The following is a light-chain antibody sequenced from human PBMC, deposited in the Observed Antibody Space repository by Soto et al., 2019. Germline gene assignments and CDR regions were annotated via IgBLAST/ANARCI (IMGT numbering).Light chain of an antibody. CDR2: EGS. Sequence: QSVLTQPASVSGAHGQALTISCTGTSSDVGSYNLVSWYQQHPGKAPKLMIYEGSKRPSGVSNRFSGSKSGNTASLTISGLQAEDEADYYCCSYAGSSSYVFGTGTKVTVL. J-gene: IGLJ1*01. V-gene: IGLV2-23*01. CDR1: SSDVGSYNL. CDR3: CSYAGSSSYV.